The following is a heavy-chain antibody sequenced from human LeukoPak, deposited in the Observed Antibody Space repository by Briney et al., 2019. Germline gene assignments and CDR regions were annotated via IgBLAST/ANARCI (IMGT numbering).Heavy chain of an antibody. J-gene: IGHJ4*02. Sequence: GGSLRLSCAASGFTFSSHGMHWVRQAPGKGLEWVAVISYDGSNKYYADSVKGRFTISRDNSKNTLYLQMDSLRAEDTAVYYCAKERFDYWGQGTLVTVSS. CDR1: GFTFSSHG. CDR2: ISYDGSNK. CDR3: AKERFDY. V-gene: IGHV3-30*18.